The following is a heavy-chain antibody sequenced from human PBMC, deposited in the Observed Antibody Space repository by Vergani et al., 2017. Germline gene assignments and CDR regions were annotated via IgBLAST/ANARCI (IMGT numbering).Heavy chain of an antibody. D-gene: IGHD6-13*01. J-gene: IGHJ4*02. V-gene: IGHV3-23*01. Sequence: EVQLLESGGGLVQPGGSLRLSCAASGFTFSSYAMSWVRQAPGKGLEWVSAISGSGGSTYYADSVKGRFTISRDNSKNTLYLQMNSLRAEDTAVYYCAKDEDFSSSWYLYYFDYWGQGTLVTVSS. CDR2: ISGSGGST. CDR1: GFTFSSYA. CDR3: AKDEDFSSSWYLYYFDY.